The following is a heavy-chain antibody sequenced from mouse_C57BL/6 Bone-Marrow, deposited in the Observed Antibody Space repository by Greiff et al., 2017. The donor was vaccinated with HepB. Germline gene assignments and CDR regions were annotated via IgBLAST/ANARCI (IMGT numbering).Heavy chain of an antibody. CDR1: GYTFTDYN. CDR2: INPNNGGT. CDR3: YDGYYGAY. Sequence: EVKLMESGPELVKPGASVKMSCKASGYTFTDYNMHWVKQSHGKSLEWIGYINPNNGGTSYNQKFKGKATLTVNKSSSTAYMELRSLTSEDSAVYYCYDGYYGAYWGQGTLVTVSA. D-gene: IGHD2-3*01. J-gene: IGHJ3*01. V-gene: IGHV1-22*01.